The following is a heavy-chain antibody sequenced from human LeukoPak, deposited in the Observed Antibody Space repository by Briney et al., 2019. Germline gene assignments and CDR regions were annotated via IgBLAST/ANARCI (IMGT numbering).Heavy chain of an antibody. CDR2: IYYSGST. J-gene: IGHJ6*02. CDR3: ARHMGPSRGYSYGRIYYYYGMEV. CDR1: GGSISSYY. V-gene: IGHV4-59*08. Sequence: SETLSLTCTVSGGSISSYYWSWIRQPPGKGLEWIGYIYYSGSTNYNPSLKSRVTISVDTSKNQFSLKLSSVTATDTPWYYCARHMGPSRGYSYGRIYYYYGMEVWGQGTTVTVSS. D-gene: IGHD5-18*01.